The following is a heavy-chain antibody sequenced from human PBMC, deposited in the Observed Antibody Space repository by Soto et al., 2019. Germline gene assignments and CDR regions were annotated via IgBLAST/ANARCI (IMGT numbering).Heavy chain of an antibody. J-gene: IGHJ4*02. Sequence: EVQLVESGGGLVQPGRSLRLSCAASGFTFDDYAMHWVRQAPGKGLEWVSGISWNSGSIGYADSVKGRFTISRDNAKNSLYLQMNSLRAEDTALYYCAKDTAAGTYGGQGTLVTVSS. CDR3: AKDTAAGTY. D-gene: IGHD6-13*01. CDR2: ISWNSGSI. CDR1: GFTFDDYA. V-gene: IGHV3-9*01.